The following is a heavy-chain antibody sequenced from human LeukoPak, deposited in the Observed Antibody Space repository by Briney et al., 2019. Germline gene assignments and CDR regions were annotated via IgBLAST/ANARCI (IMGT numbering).Heavy chain of an antibody. CDR2: IIPIFGTA. CDR3: ARETISVFGVVISPLDY. V-gene: IGHV1-69*13. J-gene: IGHJ4*02. CDR1: GYTFTGYY. D-gene: IGHD3-3*01. Sequence: SVKVSCKASGYTFTGYYMHWVRQAPGQGLEWMGGIIPIFGTANYAQKFQGRVTITADESTSTAYMELSSLRSEDTAVYYCARETISVFGVVISPLDYWGQGTLVTVSS.